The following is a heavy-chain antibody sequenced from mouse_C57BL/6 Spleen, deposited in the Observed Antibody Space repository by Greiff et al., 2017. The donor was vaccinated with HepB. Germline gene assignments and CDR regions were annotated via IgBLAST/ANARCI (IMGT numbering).Heavy chain of an antibody. V-gene: IGHV1-82*01. Sequence: LQESGPELVKPGASVKISCKASGYAFSSSWMNWVKQRPGKGLEWIGRIYPGDGDTNYNGKFKGKATLTADKSSSTAYMQLSSLTSEDSAVYFCARSSTGLSYAMDYWGQGTSVTVSS. J-gene: IGHJ4*01. D-gene: IGHD2-4*01. CDR2: IYPGDGDT. CDR1: GYAFSSSW. CDR3: ARSSTGLSYAMDY.